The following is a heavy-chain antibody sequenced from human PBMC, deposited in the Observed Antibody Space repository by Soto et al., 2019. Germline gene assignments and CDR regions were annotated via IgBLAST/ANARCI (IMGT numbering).Heavy chain of an antibody. D-gene: IGHD2-2*01. J-gene: IGHJ4*02. CDR3: ARGEGYCSSTSCYYFDY. CDR1: GGTFSSYA. CDR2: IIPIFGTA. Sequence: SVKVSCKASGGTFSSYAISWVRQAPGQGLEWMGGIIPIFGTANYAQKFQGRVTITTDESTSTAYMELSSLRSEDTAVYYCARGEGYCSSTSCYYFDYWGQGTLVTVSS. V-gene: IGHV1-69*05.